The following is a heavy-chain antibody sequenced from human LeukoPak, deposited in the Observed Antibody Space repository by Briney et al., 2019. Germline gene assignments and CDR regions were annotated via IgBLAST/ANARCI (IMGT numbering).Heavy chain of an antibody. CDR3: AKAGATRVYFDY. CDR1: GFTFSSYW. Sequence: GASLRLSCAASGFTFSSYWMSWVRQAPGKGLEWVSAISGSGGSTYYADSVKGRFTISRDNSKNTLYLQMNSLRAEDTAVYYCAKAGATRVYFDYWGQGTLVTVSS. V-gene: IGHV3-23*01. CDR2: ISGSGGST. D-gene: IGHD1-26*01. J-gene: IGHJ4*02.